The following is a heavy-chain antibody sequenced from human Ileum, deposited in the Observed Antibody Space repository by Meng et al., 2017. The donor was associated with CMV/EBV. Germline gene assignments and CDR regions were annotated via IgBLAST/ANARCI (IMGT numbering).Heavy chain of an antibody. CDR2: IWYDGSIK. J-gene: IGHJ4*02. V-gene: IGHV3-33*01. CDR1: GFTFSNYG. D-gene: IGHD6-19*01. CDR3: ARANTLGGWLDY. Sequence: CAASGFTFSNYGMHWVRQAPGKGLEWVAVIWYDGSIKKYADSVKGRFTISRDNSENTVHLQMSSLRDEDTAVYYCARANTLGGWLDYWGQG.